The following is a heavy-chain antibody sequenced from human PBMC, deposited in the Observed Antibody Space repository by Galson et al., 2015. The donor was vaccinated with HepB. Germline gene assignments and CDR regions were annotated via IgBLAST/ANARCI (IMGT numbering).Heavy chain of an antibody. J-gene: IGHJ4*02. CDR3: AKDSGLGDYYYSGGYSYVDN. CDR1: GFTFTSYA. CDR2: ISGSGGST. V-gene: IGHV3-23*01. Sequence: SLRLSCAASGFTFTSYAMSWVRQAPGKGLQWVSGISGSGGSTYYADSVQGRFTISRDNSKKTLYLQMDSLRAEDTALYYCAKDSGLGDYYYSGGYSYVDNWGQGALVTVSS. D-gene: IGHD3-22*01.